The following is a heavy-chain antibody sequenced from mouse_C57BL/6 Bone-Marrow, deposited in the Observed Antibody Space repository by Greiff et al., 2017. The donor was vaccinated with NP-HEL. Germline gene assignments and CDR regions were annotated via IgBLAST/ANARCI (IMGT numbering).Heavy chain of an antibody. J-gene: IGHJ2*01. V-gene: IGHV1-81*01. CDR3: SSSLYFDY. Sequence: VKVVESGAELARPGASVKLSCKASGYTFTSYGISWVKQRTGQGLEWIGEIYPRSGNTYYNEKFKGKATLTADKSSSTAYMELRSLTSEDSAVYFCSSSLYFDYWGQGTTLTVSS. D-gene: IGHD6-1*01. CDR2: IYPRSGNT. CDR1: GYTFTSYG.